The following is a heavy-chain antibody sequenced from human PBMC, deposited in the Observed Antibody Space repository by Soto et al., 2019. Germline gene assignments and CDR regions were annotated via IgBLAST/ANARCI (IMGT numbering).Heavy chain of an antibody. J-gene: IGHJ4*02. CDR1: GGSISSYH. Sequence: SETLSLTCTVSGGSISSYHWSWIRQSAGKGLEWIGRIYTSGNTHYNPSLKSRVTVSIDTSKNQFFLTVNSVTAADSAVYYCARESGDNWDYEAYWGQGTQVTV. V-gene: IGHV4-4*07. D-gene: IGHD1-7*01. CDR2: IYTSGNT. CDR3: ARESGDNWDYEAY.